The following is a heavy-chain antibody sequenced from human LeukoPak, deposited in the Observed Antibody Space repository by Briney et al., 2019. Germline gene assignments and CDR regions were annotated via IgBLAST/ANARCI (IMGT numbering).Heavy chain of an antibody. V-gene: IGHV1-46*01. CDR1: GYTFTGYY. CDR2: INPSGGST. Sequence: GASVKVSCKASGYTFTGYYMHWVRQAPGQGLEWMGIINPSGGSTSYAQKFQGRVTMTRDMSTSTVYMELSSLRSEDTAVYYCARSISYYDILTGYYTDAFDIWGQGTMVTVSS. J-gene: IGHJ3*02. D-gene: IGHD3-9*01. CDR3: ARSISYYDILTGYYTDAFDI.